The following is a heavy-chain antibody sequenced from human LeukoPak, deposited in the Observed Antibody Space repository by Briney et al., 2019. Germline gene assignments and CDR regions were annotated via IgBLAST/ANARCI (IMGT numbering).Heavy chain of an antibody. D-gene: IGHD6-6*01. Sequence: SETLSLTCTVSGGSISSYYWSWIRQPPGKGLEWIAYIYYSGNTNYNPSLKSRVTISVDTSKNQFSLKLNSVTAADTAVYYCARGFRNEYSSSSFADYWGQGTLVTVSS. V-gene: IGHV4-59*08. CDR3: ARGFRNEYSSSSFADY. CDR1: GGSISSYY. J-gene: IGHJ4*02. CDR2: IYYSGNT.